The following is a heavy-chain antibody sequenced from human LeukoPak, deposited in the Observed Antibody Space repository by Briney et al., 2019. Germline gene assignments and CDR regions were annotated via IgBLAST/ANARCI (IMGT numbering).Heavy chain of an antibody. J-gene: IGHJ5*02. CDR3: ARGRMVRGVISSWFDP. D-gene: IGHD3-10*01. CDR1: GGSFSGYY. CDR2: INHRGST. Sequence: SETLSLTCAVYGGSFSGYYWSWIRQPPGEGLEWIGEINHRGSTNYNPSLKSRVTISVDTSNNQFSLKLSSVTAADTAVYYCARGRMVRGVISSWFDPWGQGTLVTVSS. V-gene: IGHV4-34*01.